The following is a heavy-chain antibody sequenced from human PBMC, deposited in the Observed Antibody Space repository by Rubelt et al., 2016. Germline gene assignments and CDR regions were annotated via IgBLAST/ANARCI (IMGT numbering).Heavy chain of an antibody. D-gene: IGHD1-26*01. CDR3: AKVGRGSYYPHWYFDL. CDR1: GFTFSSSA. V-gene: IGHV3-23*01. J-gene: IGHJ2*01. CDR2: TSSTGGST. Sequence: PGGSLRLSCAASGFTFSSSAMSWVRQAPGKGLEWVSGTSSTGGSTSYADSVKGRFTISRDNAKNSLYLRMNSLRAEDTAVYYCAKVGRGSYYPHWYFDLWGRGTLVTVSS.